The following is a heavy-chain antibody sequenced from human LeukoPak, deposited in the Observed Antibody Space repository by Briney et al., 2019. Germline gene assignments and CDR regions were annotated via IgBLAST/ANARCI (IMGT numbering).Heavy chain of an antibody. CDR1: GFTFSSYA. J-gene: IGHJ2*01. V-gene: IGHV3-48*01. D-gene: IGHD3-3*01. Sequence: PGGSLRLSCAASGFTFSSYAMSWVRQAPGKGLEWVSYISSSSSTIYYADSVKGRFTISRDNAKNSLYLQMNSLRAEDTAVYCARELWSDLKADWYFDLWGRGTLVTVSS. CDR3: ARELWSDLKADWYFDL. CDR2: ISSSSSTI.